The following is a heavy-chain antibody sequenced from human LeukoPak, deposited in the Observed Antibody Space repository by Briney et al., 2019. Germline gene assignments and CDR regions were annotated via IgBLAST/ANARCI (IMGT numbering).Heavy chain of an antibody. Sequence: KPGGSMRLSCAASGFTFSSYSMNWVRQAPGKGLEWVSSISSSGSYIYYADSVKGRFTISRDNAKNSLYLQMNSLRGEDTAVYYCATWKNGGNSRGDAFDIWGQGTMVTVSS. J-gene: IGHJ3*02. CDR3: ATWKNGGNSRGDAFDI. V-gene: IGHV3-21*01. D-gene: IGHD4-23*01. CDR1: GFTFSSYS. CDR2: ISSSGSYI.